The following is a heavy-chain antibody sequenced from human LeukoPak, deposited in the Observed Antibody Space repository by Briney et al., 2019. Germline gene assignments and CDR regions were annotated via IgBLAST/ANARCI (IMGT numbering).Heavy chain of an antibody. D-gene: IGHD2-2*01. CDR3: AKDRYSTSSTFTINPFDY. V-gene: IGHV3-30*02. Sequence: GGSLRLSCATSGFTFNSYGMNWVRQAPGKGLEWVAFVRFDGGSEYYADSVKGRFSISRDNSKRTVDLQMNSLRLEDTAIYYCAKDRYSTSSTFTINPFDYWGQGILVTVSS. CDR2: VRFDGGSE. CDR1: GFTFNSYG. J-gene: IGHJ4*02.